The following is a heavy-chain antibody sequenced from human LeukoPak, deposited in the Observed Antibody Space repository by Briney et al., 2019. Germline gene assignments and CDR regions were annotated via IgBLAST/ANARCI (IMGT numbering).Heavy chain of an antibody. J-gene: IGHJ4*02. CDR1: GFTFSSYG. D-gene: IGHD6-13*01. CDR3: AKSYSSSTLYYFDY. Sequence: HTGRSLRLSCAASGFTFSSYGMHWVRQAPGKGLEWVAVISYDGSNKYYADSVKGRFTISRDNSKNTLYLQMNSLRAEDTAVYYCAKSYSSSTLYYFDYWGQGTLVTVSS. V-gene: IGHV3-30*18. CDR2: ISYDGSNK.